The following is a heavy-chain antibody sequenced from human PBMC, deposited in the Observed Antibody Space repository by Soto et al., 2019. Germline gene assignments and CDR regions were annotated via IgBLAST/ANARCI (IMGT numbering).Heavy chain of an antibody. J-gene: IGHJ6*04. CDR1: GYNFTSYW. V-gene: IGHV5-51*01. Sequence: GESLKISCKGSGYNFTSYWIGWVRQMPGKGLEWMGIIYPGDSDTRYSPSFQGQVTISADKSISTAYLQWSSLKASDTAMSYCLRLLPRRDYRNYARGFDYHVLDVSAEGASGTVSS. CDR2: IYPGDSDT. CDR3: LRLLPRRDYRNYARGFDYHVLDV. D-gene: IGHD4-4*01.